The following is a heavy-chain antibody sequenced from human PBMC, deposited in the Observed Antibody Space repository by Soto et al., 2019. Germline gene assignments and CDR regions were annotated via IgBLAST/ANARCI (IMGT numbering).Heavy chain of an antibody. CDR1: GFTFNNAW. CDR2: MKKETDGGTT. V-gene: IGHV3-15*01. D-gene: IGHD2-21*01. CDR3: TTIFLWSYYFDN. Sequence: EVQLVESGGGLVKPGGSLRLSCAGSGFTFNNAWMSWVRQAPGKGLEWVGRMKKETDGGTTDYAASVKGRFSISRDDSKNTVFLQMNSLRTEDTAVYYCTTIFLWSYYFDNWGPGNLVTVSS. J-gene: IGHJ4*02.